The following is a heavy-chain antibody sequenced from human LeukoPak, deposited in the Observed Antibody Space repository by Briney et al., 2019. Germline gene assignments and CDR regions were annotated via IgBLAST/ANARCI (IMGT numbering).Heavy chain of an antibody. CDR2: IYYSGST. V-gene: IGHV4-59*01. D-gene: IGHD6-13*01. J-gene: IGHJ5*02. CDR3: ARAHQYSSSWFNWFDP. CDR1: GGSLSSYY. Sequence: SETLSLTCTVSGGSLSSYYWSWIRQPPGKGLEWIGYIYYSGSTNYNPSLKSRVTISVDTSKNQFSLKLSSVTAADTAVYYCARAHQYSSSWFNWFDPWGQGTLVTVSS.